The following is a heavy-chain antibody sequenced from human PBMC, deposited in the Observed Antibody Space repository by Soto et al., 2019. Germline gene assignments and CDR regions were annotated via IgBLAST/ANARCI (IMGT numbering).Heavy chain of an antibody. CDR2: IYYSGST. V-gene: IGHV4-59*01. CDR3: ASIAARLWWFDP. J-gene: IGHJ5*02. CDR1: GGSISSYY. D-gene: IGHD6-6*01. Sequence: SETLSLTCTVSGGSISSYYWSWIRQPPGKGLEWIGYIYYSGSTNYNPSLKSRVTISVDTSKNQFPLKLSSVTAADTAVYYCASIAARLWWFDPWGQGIPVTVSS.